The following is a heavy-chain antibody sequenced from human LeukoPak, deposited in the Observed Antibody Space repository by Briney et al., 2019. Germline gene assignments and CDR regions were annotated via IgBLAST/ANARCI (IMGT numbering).Heavy chain of an antibody. CDR3: ARVSGVSTA. CDR2: IYYSGST. CDR1: GGSFSGYY. J-gene: IGHJ4*02. V-gene: IGHV4-59*01. D-gene: IGHD6-25*01. Sequence: SETLSLTCAVYGGSFSGYYWSWIRQPPGKGLEWIGYIYYSGSTNYNPSLKSRVTISVDTSKNQFSLKLSSVTAADTAVYYCARVSGVSTAWGQGTLVTVSS.